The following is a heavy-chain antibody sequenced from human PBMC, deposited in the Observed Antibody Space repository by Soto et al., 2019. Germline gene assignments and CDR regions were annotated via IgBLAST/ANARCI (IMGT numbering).Heavy chain of an antibody. CDR3: ARDGQRYGDYVVFDGMDV. Sequence: GASVKVSWKASGYTFTSYGISWGRQAPGQGLEWMGWISAYNGNTNYAQKLQGRVTMTTDTSTSTAYMELRSLRSDDTAVYYCARDGQRYGDYVVFDGMDVWGQGTTVTVSS. CDR2: ISAYNGNT. D-gene: IGHD4-17*01. J-gene: IGHJ6*02. V-gene: IGHV1-18*01. CDR1: GYTFTSYG.